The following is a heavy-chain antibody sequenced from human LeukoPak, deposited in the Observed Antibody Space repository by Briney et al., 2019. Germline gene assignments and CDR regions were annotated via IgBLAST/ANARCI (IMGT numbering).Heavy chain of an antibody. CDR2: INPNIGDA. J-gene: IGHJ5*01. CDR3: ARMALDGGDSIGFDS. CDR1: GCTFTDNF. Sequence: ASVKVSCKASGCTFTDNFIHWVRQAPGQGLEWMGWINPNIGDASYAQKFQDRVTMTRDRSINTAYMELSRLTSDDTAVYYCARMALDGGDSIGFDSWGQGTLVTVSS. D-gene: IGHD2-21*02. V-gene: IGHV1-2*02.